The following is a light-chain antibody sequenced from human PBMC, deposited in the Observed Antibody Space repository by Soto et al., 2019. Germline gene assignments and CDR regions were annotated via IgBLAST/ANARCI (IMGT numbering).Light chain of an antibody. CDR3: LQVYSFPRT. V-gene: IGKV1-39*01. CDR2: AAS. Sequence: DIQMTQSPSSLSATVGDRVTITFRASQTIGKYLNWYQQQPGKVPQYLIQAASILQSGVPSRFSGSGSGTEFILTINNLQPEDFASYFCLQVYSFPRTFGLGTKVDIK. CDR1: QTIGKY. J-gene: IGKJ1*01.